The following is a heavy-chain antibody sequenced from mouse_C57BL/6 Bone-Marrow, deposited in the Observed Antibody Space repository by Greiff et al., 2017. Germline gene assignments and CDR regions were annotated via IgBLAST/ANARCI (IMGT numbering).Heavy chain of an antibody. J-gene: IGHJ3*01. CDR2: IYIGNGYT. CDR3: ARSRFPYDGYYGWFAY. D-gene: IGHD2-3*01. V-gene: IGHV1-58*01. Sequence: EVQRVESGAELVRPGSSVKMSCKTSGYTFTSYGINWVKQRPGQGLEWIGYIYIGNGYTEYNEKFKGKATLTSDTSSSTAYMQLSSLTSEDSAIYFCARSRFPYDGYYGWFAYWGQGTLVTVSA. CDR1: GYTFTSYG.